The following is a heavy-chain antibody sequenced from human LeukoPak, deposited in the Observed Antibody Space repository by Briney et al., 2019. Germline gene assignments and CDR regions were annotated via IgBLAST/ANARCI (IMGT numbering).Heavy chain of an antibody. CDR2: ISGSGGST. J-gene: IGHJ4*02. CDR3: AREGYSYGSFDY. CDR1: GFTFSSYA. D-gene: IGHD5-18*01. V-gene: IGHV3-23*01. Sequence: GGSLRLSWAASGFTFSSYAMSWVRQAPGNGLEWVSAISGSGGSTYYADSGKGRFTISRDNSKNTLYLQMNSLRAEDTAVYYCAREGYSYGSFDYWGQGTLVTVSS.